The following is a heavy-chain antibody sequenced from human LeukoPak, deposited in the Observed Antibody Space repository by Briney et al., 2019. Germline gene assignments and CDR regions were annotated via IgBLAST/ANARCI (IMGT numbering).Heavy chain of an antibody. CDR1: GFTFSSYW. V-gene: IGHV3-7*01. J-gene: IGHJ4*02. Sequence: GGSLRLSCAASGFTFSSYWMSWVRQAPGKGLEWVAKINEDGSEKHYVDSVKGRFTISRDNAKNSLYLQMNSLRAEDTAVYYCARQRGYSGYDWTYYFDYWGQGTLVTVSS. CDR2: INEDGSEK. D-gene: IGHD5-12*01. CDR3: ARQRGYSGYDWTYYFDY.